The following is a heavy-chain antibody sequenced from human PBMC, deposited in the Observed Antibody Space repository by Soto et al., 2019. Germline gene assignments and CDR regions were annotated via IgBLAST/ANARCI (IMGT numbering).Heavy chain of an antibody. CDR3: AKDSGYNYGYFRWFDP. CDR1: GGSISNYY. CDR2: IFYSGSI. V-gene: IGHV4-59*01. J-gene: IGHJ5*02. Sequence: SETLSLTCTVSGGSISNYYWSWIRQPPGSGLEWIGHIFYSGSINYNPALKSRVTISVDTSKSQFSLKLSSVTAADTAVYYCAKDSGYNYGYFRWFDPWGQGTLVTVSS. D-gene: IGHD5-18*01.